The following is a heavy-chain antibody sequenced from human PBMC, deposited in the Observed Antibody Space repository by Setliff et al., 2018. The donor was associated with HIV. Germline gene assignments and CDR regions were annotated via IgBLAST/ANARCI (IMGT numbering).Heavy chain of an antibody. CDR1: GGSFTDIGGSFTDYY. V-gene: IGHV4-34*01. Sequence: SETLSLTCAVFGGSFTDIGGSFTDYYWIWIRQPPGKGLEWIGEINHSGSTHYNPSLKSRFTISVDTSKNQFSLKANSVTAEDTALYYCVREDIVTTGGRLDYYMDVWGKGTTVTVSS. D-gene: IGHD5-12*01. CDR2: INHSGST. J-gene: IGHJ6*03. CDR3: VREDIVTTGGRLDYYMDV.